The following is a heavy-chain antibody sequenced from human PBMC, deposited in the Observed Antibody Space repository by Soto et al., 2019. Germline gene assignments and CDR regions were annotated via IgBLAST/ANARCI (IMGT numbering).Heavy chain of an antibody. J-gene: IGHJ2*01. V-gene: IGHV4-30-4*01. CDR2: IFDSGST. CDR1: GGSISGGVHS. D-gene: IGHD2-2*01. Sequence: QVQLQESGPGLVKPSETLSLTCTVSGGSISGGVHSWSWIRQPPGKGLEWIGHIFDSGSTYYNPSLTSRLTISVDTSKNQFSLRLSSVTAADTAVYYCAREIMPLPHDWYFDLWGRGTLVTVSS. CDR3: AREIMPLPHDWYFDL.